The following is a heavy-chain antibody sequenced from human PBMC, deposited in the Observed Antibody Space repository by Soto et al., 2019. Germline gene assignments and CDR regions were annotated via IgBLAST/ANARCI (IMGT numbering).Heavy chain of an antibody. CDR3: ARATTVTTFYYYYGMDV. V-gene: IGHV4-31*03. J-gene: IGHJ6*02. D-gene: IGHD4-17*01. CDR1: GGSISSGGYY. Sequence: NPSETLSLTCTVSGGSISSGGYYWSWIRQHPGKGLEWIGYIYYSGSTYYNPSLKSRVTISVDTSKNQFSLKLSSVTAADTAVYYCARATTVTTFYYYYGMDVWGQGTTVTVSS. CDR2: IYYSGST.